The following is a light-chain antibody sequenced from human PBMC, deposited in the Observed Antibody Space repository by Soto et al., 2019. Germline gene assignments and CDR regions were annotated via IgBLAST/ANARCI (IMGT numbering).Light chain of an antibody. J-gene: IGKJ4*01. CDR1: QSVNSY. V-gene: IGKV3-11*01. Sequence: EIVLTQSPATLSLSPGERATLSCRTSQSVNSYLAWYQQKPGQAPRLLIYDASNRATGIPARFSGSGSATDFTLTISSLEPEDSAVDFCQQRSHWPPALTFGGGTKVEI. CDR3: QQRSHWPPALT. CDR2: DAS.